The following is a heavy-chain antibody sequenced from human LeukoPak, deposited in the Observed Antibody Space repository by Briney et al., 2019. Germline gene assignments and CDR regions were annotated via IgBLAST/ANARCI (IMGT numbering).Heavy chain of an antibody. J-gene: IGHJ4*02. V-gene: IGHV3-53*01. Sequence: GGSLRLSCAVSGFTVYTNSMSWVRQVPGKGLEWVSVIYTGGTTHYADSVKGRFTISRDNSKNTLYLEMNSLRAEDAAVYFCARSPAFYDGAVVKYYFDYWGQGTLVTVSS. CDR3: ARSPAFYDGAVVKYYFDY. D-gene: IGHD6-19*01. CDR2: IYTGGTT. CDR1: GFTVYTNS.